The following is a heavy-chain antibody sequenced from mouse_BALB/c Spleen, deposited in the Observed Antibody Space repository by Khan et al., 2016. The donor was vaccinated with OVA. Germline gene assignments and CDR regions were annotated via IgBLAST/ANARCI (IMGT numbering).Heavy chain of an antibody. V-gene: IGHV5-6*01. CDR2: VSTGGSYT. Sequence: EVELVESGGDLVKPGGSLKLSCAASGFTFSTYGMSWVRQTPDKRLEWVATVSTGGSYTYYPDSVKGRFPISRDNAKNTLYLPMSGLKSEDKAMFCSTRLAYYYDSEGFAYWGQETLVTVSA. D-gene: IGHD1-1*01. CDR3: TRLAYYYDSEGFAY. CDR1: GFTFSTYG. J-gene: IGHJ3*01.